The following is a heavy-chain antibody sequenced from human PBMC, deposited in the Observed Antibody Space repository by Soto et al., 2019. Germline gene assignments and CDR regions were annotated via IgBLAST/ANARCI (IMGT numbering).Heavy chain of an antibody. V-gene: IGHV3-74*01. J-gene: IGHJ4*02. CDR3: ARDGETYLDF. CDR1: GFTFSTYW. D-gene: IGHD3-10*01. Sequence: EVQLVESGGGLVQPGGSLRLSCAASGFTFSTYWMNWVRQAPGRGLVWVSRLDNDGTNTRYADSVKGRFTVSRDNDKNTVYLQMDSRRAEDTAVYYCARDGETYLDFWGQGTLVTVSS. CDR2: LDNDGTNT.